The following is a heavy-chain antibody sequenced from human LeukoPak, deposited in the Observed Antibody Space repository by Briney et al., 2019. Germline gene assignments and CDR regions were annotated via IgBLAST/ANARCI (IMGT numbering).Heavy chain of an antibody. CDR1: RFTFSRYG. D-gene: IGHD4-23*01. CDR3: ARGARKGDDYGGFFDY. CDR2: IRYDGSNK. Sequence: PGGSLRLSCAASRFTFSRYGMHWVRQAPDKGLEWVAFIRYDGSNKHHADSVKGRFTISRDNSKNTLYLQMNSLRAEDTAVYYCARGARKGDDYGGFFDYWGQGTLVSVSS. J-gene: IGHJ4*02. V-gene: IGHV3-30*02.